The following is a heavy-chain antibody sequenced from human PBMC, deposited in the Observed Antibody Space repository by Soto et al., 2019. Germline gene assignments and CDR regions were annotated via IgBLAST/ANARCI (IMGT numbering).Heavy chain of an antibody. CDR2: ITSSGATT. CDR1: GFNFVSYA. CDR3: AKGGYSHGYIDH. D-gene: IGHD5-18*01. Sequence: GGSQRLSSAASGFNFVSYAMSWVRQAPGKGLEWVSSITSSGATTYYADSVKGRFIISRDNSKNTLHLQMNSLRAEDTAVYYCAKGGYSHGYIDHWGQGTLVTVSS. V-gene: IGHV3-23*01. J-gene: IGHJ4*02.